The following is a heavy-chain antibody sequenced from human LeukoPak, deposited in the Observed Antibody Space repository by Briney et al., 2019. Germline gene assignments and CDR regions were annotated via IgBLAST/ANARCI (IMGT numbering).Heavy chain of an antibody. D-gene: IGHD4-11*01. CDR2: VDHTGST. V-gene: IGHV4-59*01. CDR3: ARGRVSSSTWYSTYYYFFYMDF. CDR1: DDSITMYY. J-gene: IGHJ6*03. Sequence: SETLSLTCTVSDDSITMYYWTWIRQPPGKGLGWIGYVDHTGSTKFNPSLNGRVSISRDTSNNFFSLRLRSVTAADTAVYFCARGRVSSSTWYSTYYYFFYMDFWGKGTTVTVSS.